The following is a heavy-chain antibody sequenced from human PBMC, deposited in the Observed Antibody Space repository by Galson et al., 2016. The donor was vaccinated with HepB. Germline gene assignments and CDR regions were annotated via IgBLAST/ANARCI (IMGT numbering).Heavy chain of an antibody. CDR2: IIPIFETI. CDR3: ATDRVQLQRRQAKCNWFDP. V-gene: IGHV1-69*01. D-gene: IGHD1-1*01. Sequence: SCKAYGGTFSSYAISWVRQAPGQGLEWMGGIIPIFETIDYAQKFQGRVTITADQSTSTAYMQVSDLRSEDTAVYYCATDRVQLQRRQAKCNWFDPWGQGTLVTVSS. CDR1: GGTFSSYA. J-gene: IGHJ5*02.